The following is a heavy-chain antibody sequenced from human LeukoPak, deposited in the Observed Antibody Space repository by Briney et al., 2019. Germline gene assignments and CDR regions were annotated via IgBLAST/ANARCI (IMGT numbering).Heavy chain of an antibody. V-gene: IGHV4-59*12. CDR2: IYYSGST. Sequence: SETLSLTCTVSGGSISSYYWSWIRQPPGKGLEWIGYIYYSGSTYYNPSLKSRVTISVDTSKNQFSLKLSSVTAADTAVYYCASSFYGDHLDYWGQGTLVTVSS. CDR3: ASSFYGDHLDY. D-gene: IGHD4-17*01. CDR1: GGSISSYY. J-gene: IGHJ4*02.